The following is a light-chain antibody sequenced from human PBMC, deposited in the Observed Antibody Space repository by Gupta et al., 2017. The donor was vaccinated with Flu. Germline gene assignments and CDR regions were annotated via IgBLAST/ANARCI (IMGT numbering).Light chain of an antibody. J-gene: IGLJ2*01. V-gene: IGLV1-47*01. CDR2: RNN. CDR3: AVWDDSLTGVV. CDR1: NSNIGSNY. Sequence: VLTQPPSASGTPGQRVTISCYGNNSNIGSNYVSWYQHLPGTAPRLLIYRNNRRPSGVPDRFSGSKSGSSASLAISGLRSEDESNYYCAVWDDSLTGVVFGGGTKLTVL.